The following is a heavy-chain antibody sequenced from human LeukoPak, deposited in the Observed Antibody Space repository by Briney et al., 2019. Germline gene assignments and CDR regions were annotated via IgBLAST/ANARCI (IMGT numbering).Heavy chain of an antibody. D-gene: IGHD2-2*03. CDR1: GGTFSSYA. J-gene: IGHJ5*02. V-gene: IGHV1-69*13. CDR2: IIPIFGTA. Sequence: ASVKVSCKASGGTFSSYAISWVRQAPGQGLEWMGGIIPIFGTANYAQKFQGRVTITADESTSTAYMELSSLRSEDTAVYYCARDLGIVVVPAAHNWFDPWGQGTLVTISS. CDR3: ARDLGIVVVPAAHNWFDP.